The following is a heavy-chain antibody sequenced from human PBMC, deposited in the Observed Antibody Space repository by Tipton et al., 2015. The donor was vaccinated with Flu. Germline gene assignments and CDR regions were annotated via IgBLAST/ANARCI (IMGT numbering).Heavy chain of an antibody. CDR1: GYNVANGYY. Sequence: LRLSCAVSGYNVANGYYWGWVRQTPGQGLECLGSIWPSGSTFYNPSLKGRVTISIDTSKNQFSLTLSSVTAADTAVYYCMRRPDSWSQGTLVTVSS. CDR3: MRRPDS. CDR2: IWPSGST. V-gene: IGHV4-38-2*01. J-gene: IGHJ4*02.